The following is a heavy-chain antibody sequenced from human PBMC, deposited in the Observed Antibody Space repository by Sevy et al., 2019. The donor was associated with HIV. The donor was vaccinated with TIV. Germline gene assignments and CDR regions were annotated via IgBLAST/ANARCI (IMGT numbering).Heavy chain of an antibody. CDR1: GITFTIYT. D-gene: IGHD2-8*01. CDR2: ISSSSSYI. CDR3: AREDSNGVCYSH. Sequence: GGSLRLSCAASGITFTIYTMNWVRQAPGKGLEWVSSISSSSSYIYYADSVKGRFTISRDNAKSSLYLQMNSLRAEDTAVYYGAREDSNGVCYSHWGQGTLVTVSS. J-gene: IGHJ4*02. V-gene: IGHV3-21*01.